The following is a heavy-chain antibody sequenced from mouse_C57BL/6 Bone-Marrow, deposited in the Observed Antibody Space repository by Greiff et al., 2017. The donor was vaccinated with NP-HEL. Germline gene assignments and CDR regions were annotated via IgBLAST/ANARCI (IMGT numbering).Heavy chain of an antibody. CDR2: IDPSDSYT. V-gene: IGHV1-69*01. D-gene: IGHD2-3*01. Sequence: VQLQQPGAELVMPGASVKLSCKASGYTFTSYWMHWVKQRPGQGLEWIGEIDPSDSYTNYNQQFKGKSTLTVDKSSSTAYMQLSSLTSEDSAVYYCARFDGYYGYYFDYWGQGTTLTVSS. CDR3: ARFDGYYGYYFDY. J-gene: IGHJ2*01. CDR1: GYTFTSYW.